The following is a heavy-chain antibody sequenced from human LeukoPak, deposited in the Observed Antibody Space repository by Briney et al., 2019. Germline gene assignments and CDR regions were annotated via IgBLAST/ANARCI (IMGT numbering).Heavy chain of an antibody. D-gene: IGHD2-15*01. CDR3: ATGGSWVVAANNAFDI. Sequence: ASVKVSCKVSGYTLTELSMHWVRQAPGKGLEWMGGFDPEDGETIYAQKFQDRVTMTEDTSTDTAYMELSSLRSEDTAVYYCATGGSWVVAANNAFDIWGQGTMVTVSS. CDR1: GYTLTELS. V-gene: IGHV1-24*01. CDR2: FDPEDGET. J-gene: IGHJ3*02.